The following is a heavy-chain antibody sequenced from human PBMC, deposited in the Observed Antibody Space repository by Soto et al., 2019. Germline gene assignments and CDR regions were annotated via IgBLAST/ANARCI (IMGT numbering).Heavy chain of an antibody. CDR2: VDWDDDK. Sequence: SGPTLVNPTPTLTLTCTFSGFSLTTSGMCVTWIRQSPGKALEWLALVDWDDDKYYSTSLRTRLTISRDTSKNHVVLTMTDMDPVDTATYYCARMRRRISDGWYSYCMDVWGQGTTVTVSS. V-gene: IGHV2-70*01. CDR3: ARMRRRISDGWYSYCMDV. CDR1: GFSLTTSGMC. D-gene: IGHD6-19*01. J-gene: IGHJ6*02.